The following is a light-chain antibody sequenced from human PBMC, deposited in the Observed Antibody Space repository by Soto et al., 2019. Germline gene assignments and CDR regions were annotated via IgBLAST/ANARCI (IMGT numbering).Light chain of an antibody. Sequence: SCWSSQSLLYSSNNKNYLAWYQQKPGQPPKLLIYWASTRESGVPDRFSGSGSGTDFTLTISSLQAEDVAVYYCQQYYSTLTFGGGTKVEIK. V-gene: IGKV4-1*01. CDR1: QSLLYSSNNKNY. CDR2: WAS. J-gene: IGKJ4*01. CDR3: QQYYSTLT.